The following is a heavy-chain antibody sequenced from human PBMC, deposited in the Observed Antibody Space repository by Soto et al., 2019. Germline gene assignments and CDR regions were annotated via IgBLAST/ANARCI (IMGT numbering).Heavy chain of an antibody. J-gene: IGHJ4*02. CDR1: GFTFSNYA. CDR2: IGGSGVLT. V-gene: IGHV3-23*01. CDR3: AKGSGAFRPYYFDH. D-gene: IGHD3-16*01. Sequence: EVQLLESGGGLVQPGGSLRLSCAASGFTFSNYAMSWVRQAPGMGLEWVSAIGGSGVLTSSTDSVKGRFTVSRDNSKNTLYLQMNSLRAEDTAVYYCAKGSGAFRPYYFDHWGQGTLVTVAS.